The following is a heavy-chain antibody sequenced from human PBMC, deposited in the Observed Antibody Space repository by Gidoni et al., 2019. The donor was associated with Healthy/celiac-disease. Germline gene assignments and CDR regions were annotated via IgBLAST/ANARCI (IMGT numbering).Heavy chain of an antibody. CDR3: ARDFKASYSSSAFDI. Sequence: QVQLVQSGAEVKKPGASVTVSCKASGYTFPGYYMHWVRQAPGQGLEWMGRINPNGGGTNYAQKFQGRVTMTRDTSISTAYMELSRLRSDDTAVYYCARDFKASYSSSAFDIWGQGTMVTVSS. J-gene: IGHJ3*02. CDR2: INPNGGGT. D-gene: IGHD6-19*01. V-gene: IGHV1-2*06. CDR1: GYTFPGYY.